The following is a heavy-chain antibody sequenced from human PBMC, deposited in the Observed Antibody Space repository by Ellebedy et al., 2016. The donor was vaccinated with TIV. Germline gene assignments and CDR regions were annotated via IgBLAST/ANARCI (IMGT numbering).Heavy chain of an antibody. CDR3: ARQSVVIFSNRFENAFDI. V-gene: IGHV3-48*04. D-gene: IGHD3/OR15-3a*01. J-gene: IGHJ3*02. CDR2: ISTSSSTL. CDR1: GFTFSSYS. Sequence: PGGSLRLSFAASGFTFSSYSVNWVRQAPGKGLEWVSYISTSSSTLYYADSVKGRFTISRDNAKNSLYLQMNSLRAEDTAVYYCARQSVVIFSNRFENAFDIWGQGTMVTVSS.